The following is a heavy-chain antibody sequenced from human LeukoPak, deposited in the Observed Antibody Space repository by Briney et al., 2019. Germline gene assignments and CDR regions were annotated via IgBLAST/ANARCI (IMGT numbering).Heavy chain of an antibody. CDR3: AKHLTNTDPLDY. CDR1: GFTFSTYG. D-gene: IGHD2-8*01. V-gene: IGHV3-23*01. Sequence: GGSLRLSCAASGFTFSTYGMSWVRQAPGKGLEWLSSISGSGAVTHYADSAKGRFTISRDNSKNMVYLQLSSLRVEDTAVYHCAKHLTNTDPLDYWGQGTRVTVSS. J-gene: IGHJ4*02. CDR2: ISGSGAVT.